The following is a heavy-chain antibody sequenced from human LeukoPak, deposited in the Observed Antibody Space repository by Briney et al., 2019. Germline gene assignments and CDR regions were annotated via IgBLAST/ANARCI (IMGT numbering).Heavy chain of an antibody. CDR3: AKDLGDYDTSGCLDY. CDR1: GFTFRTYA. CDR2: IGGGGGST. D-gene: IGHD3-22*01. Sequence: GGSLTLSCAASGFTFRTYAMSWVRQAPGKGREWVSGIGGGGGSTYYADSVKGRFTISRDNSKNTVYLLMNSLRAEDTAVYYCAKDLGDYDTSGCLDYWGQGTLVTVSS. V-gene: IGHV3-23*01. J-gene: IGHJ4*02.